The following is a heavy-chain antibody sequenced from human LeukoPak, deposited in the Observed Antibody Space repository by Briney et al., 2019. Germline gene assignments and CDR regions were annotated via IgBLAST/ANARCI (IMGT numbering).Heavy chain of an antibody. V-gene: IGHV3-21*01. J-gene: IGHJ5*02. CDR2: IGSGGIYI. CDR3: ASLEYSDILTGDNWFDP. Sequence: GGSLRLSXAASGFTFSRYSMNWVRQAPGKGLEWVSSIGSGGIYIYYADSVKGRFTISRDNAKNSLFLRMNSLRAEDTAVYYCASLEYSDILTGDNWFDPWGQGTLVTVSS. CDR1: GFTFSRYS. D-gene: IGHD3-9*01.